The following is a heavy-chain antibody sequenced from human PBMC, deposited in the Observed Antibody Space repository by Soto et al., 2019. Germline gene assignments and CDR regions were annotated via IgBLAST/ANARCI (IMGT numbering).Heavy chain of an antibody. D-gene: IGHD2-15*01. J-gene: IGHJ3*02. V-gene: IGHV4-30-2*01. CDR1: GGSISSGGYS. CDR3: ATYGDCSGGSCEHYGIDAFDI. CDR2: IYHSGST. Sequence: SETLSLTCAVSGGSISSGGYSWSWIRQPPGKGLEWIGYIYHSGSTYYNPSLKSRVTISVDRSKNQFSLKLSSVTAADTAVYYCATYGDCSGGSCEHYGIDAFDIWGQGTMVTVSS.